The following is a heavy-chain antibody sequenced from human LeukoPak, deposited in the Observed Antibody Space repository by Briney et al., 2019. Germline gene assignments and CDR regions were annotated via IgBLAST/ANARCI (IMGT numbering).Heavy chain of an antibody. J-gene: IGHJ5*02. Sequence: PSETLSLTCAVYGGSFSGYYWSWIRQPPGKGLEWIGEINHSGSTNYNPSLKSRVTISVGTSKNQFSLKLSSVTAADTAVYYCARGWLLLNWFDPWGQGTLVTVSS. CDR1: GGSFSGYY. CDR2: INHSGST. V-gene: IGHV4-34*01. CDR3: ARGWLLLNWFDP. D-gene: IGHD3-22*01.